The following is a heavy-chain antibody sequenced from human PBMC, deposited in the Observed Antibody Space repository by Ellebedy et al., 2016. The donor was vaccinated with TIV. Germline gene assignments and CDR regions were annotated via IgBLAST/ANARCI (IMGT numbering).Heavy chain of an antibody. CDR2: ISSSSCYI. V-gene: IGHV3-21*01. J-gene: IGHJ4*02. CDR1: GFTFSDYS. D-gene: IGHD5-18*01. Sequence: GGSLRLXXAASGFTFSDYSMNWVRQAPGKGLQWLSSISSSSCYIYYADSVKGRFTISRDNAKNSLYLQMNSLRGEDTAVYYCASHVDTSMSYWGQGTLVTVSS. CDR3: ASHVDTSMSY.